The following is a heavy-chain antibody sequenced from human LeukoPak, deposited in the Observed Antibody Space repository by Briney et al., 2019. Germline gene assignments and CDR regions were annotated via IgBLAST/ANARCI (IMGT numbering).Heavy chain of an antibody. CDR1: RGSISNYY. J-gene: IGHJ4*02. CDR2: IYSSGIT. CDR3: ARGFGAATGEGFDC. Sequence: SETLSLTCTVSRGSISNYYWSWIRQPAGKGLEYIGRIYSSGITDYNPSLMSRVALSVDTSENRFSLRLSSVTAADTAVYYCARGFGAATGEGFDCWGQGTLVTVSS. D-gene: IGHD1-26*01. V-gene: IGHV4-4*07.